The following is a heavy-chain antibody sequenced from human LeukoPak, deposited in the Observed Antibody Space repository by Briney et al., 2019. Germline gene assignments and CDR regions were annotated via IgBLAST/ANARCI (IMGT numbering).Heavy chain of an antibody. D-gene: IGHD5-24*01. CDR1: GFTFSNYY. CDR3: ARAGEMRYMDV. Sequence: PGGSLTLSCEASGFTFSNYYMSWIRQAPGKGLEWVSHIKGNGATTYYADSVRGRFTISRDNAKNSLFLQMNSLRVDDTATYYCARAGEMRYMDVWGKGTAVAVS. J-gene: IGHJ6*03. CDR2: IKGNGATT. V-gene: IGHV3-11*01.